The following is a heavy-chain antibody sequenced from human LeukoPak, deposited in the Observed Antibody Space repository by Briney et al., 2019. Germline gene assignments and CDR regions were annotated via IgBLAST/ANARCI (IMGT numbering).Heavy chain of an antibody. Sequence: ASVTVSFTVAGYTLTEVSMDWVRQAPGEGLEWMGGFDLEDGETIYAQKFQGRVTMTEDTSTDTAYMELSSLRSEDTAVYYCATDLGYSYGWGQGTMVTVSS. J-gene: IGHJ3*01. D-gene: IGHD5-18*01. CDR1: GYTLTEVS. CDR3: ATDLGYSYG. CDR2: FDLEDGET. V-gene: IGHV1-24*01.